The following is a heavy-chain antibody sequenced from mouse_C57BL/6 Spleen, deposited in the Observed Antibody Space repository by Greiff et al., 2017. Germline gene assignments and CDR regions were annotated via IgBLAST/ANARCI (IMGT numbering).Heavy chain of an antibody. V-gene: IGHV1-64*01. Sequence: QVQLKQPGAELVKPGASVKLSCKASGYTFTSYWMHWVKQRPGQGLEWIGMIHPNSGSTNYNEKFKSKATLTVDKSSSTAYMQLSSLTSEDSAVYYCARGNNYASFAYWGQGTLVTVSA. CDR2: IHPNSGST. CDR1: GYTFTSYW. J-gene: IGHJ3*01. CDR3: ARGNNYASFAY. D-gene: IGHD1-1*02.